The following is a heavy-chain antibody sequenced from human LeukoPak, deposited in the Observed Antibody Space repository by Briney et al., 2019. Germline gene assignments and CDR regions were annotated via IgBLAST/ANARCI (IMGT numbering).Heavy chain of an antibody. D-gene: IGHD6-19*01. V-gene: IGHV1-2*04. CDR1: GYTFTGYY. CDR2: INPNSGGT. CDR3: ARDLAVAGSLDY. Sequence: SVKVSCTASGYTFTGYYMHWVRQAPGQGLEWMGWINPNSGGTNYAQKFQGWVTMTRDTSISTAYMELSRLRSDDTAVYYCARDLAVAGSLDYWGQGTLVTVSS. J-gene: IGHJ4*02.